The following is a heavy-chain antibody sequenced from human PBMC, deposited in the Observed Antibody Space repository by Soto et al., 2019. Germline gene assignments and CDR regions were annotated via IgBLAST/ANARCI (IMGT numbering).Heavy chain of an antibody. CDR2: IIPIFGTA. Sequence: QVQLVQSGAEVKKPGSSVKVSCKASGGTFSSYAISWVRQAPGQGLEWMGGIIPIFGTANYAQKFQGRVTITADESTSNAYMELSSLRSEDTDVYYCARGLRFLAWLLYSRDYYYYGMDVWGQGTTVTVSS. D-gene: IGHD3-3*01. V-gene: IGHV1-69*01. J-gene: IGHJ6*02. CDR1: GGTFSSYA. CDR3: ARGLRFLAWLLYSRDYYYYGMDV.